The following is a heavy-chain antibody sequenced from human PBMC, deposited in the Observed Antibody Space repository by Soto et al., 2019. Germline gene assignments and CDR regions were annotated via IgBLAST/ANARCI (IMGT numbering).Heavy chain of an antibody. J-gene: IGHJ4*02. CDR2: ISGSGSGGST. CDR3: AKAPPTYDFPYYFDS. Sequence: GGSLRLSCAASGFTFTSCAMSWVRQAPGKGLEWVSSISGSGSGGSTYYADSVKGRFTISRDNFKDTLFLQMNSLRAEDTAVYYCAKAPPTYDFPYYFDSWGQGTQVTVSS. D-gene: IGHD3-3*01. V-gene: IGHV3-23*01. CDR1: GFTFTSCA.